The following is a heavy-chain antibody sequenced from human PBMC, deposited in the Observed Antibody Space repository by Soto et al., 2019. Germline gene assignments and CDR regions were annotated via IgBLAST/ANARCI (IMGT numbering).Heavy chain of an antibody. CDR2: ISAYNGNT. CDR1: GYTFTSYG. CDR3: ARGVPGIAVAGTPNWYFDL. D-gene: IGHD6-19*01. V-gene: IGHV1-18*01. J-gene: IGHJ2*01. Sequence: QVQLVQSGAEVKKPGASVKASCKASGYTFTSYGISWVRQAPGQGLEWMGWISAYNGNTNYAQKLQGRVTMTTDTSTSTACMELRSLRSDDTAVYYCARGVPGIAVAGTPNWYFDLWGRGTLVTVSS.